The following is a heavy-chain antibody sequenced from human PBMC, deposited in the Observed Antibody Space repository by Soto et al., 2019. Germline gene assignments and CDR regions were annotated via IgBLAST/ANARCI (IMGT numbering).Heavy chain of an antibody. CDR2: MNPNSGNT. CDR3: AKGRSYYYYYGVDV. J-gene: IGHJ6*02. CDR1: GYTFTSYD. V-gene: IGHV1-8*01. Sequence: GASVKVSCKASGYTFTSYDINWVRQATGQGLEWMGWMNPNSGNTGYAQKFQGRVTMTRNTSISTAYMELSSLRAEDTALYYCAKGRSYYYYYGVDVWGQGTTVTVSS.